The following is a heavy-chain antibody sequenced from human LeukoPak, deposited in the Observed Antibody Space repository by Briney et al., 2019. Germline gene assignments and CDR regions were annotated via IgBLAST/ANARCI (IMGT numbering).Heavy chain of an antibody. D-gene: IGHD1-26*01. J-gene: IGHJ4*02. V-gene: IGHV3-30-3*01. CDR2: ISYDGSNK. CDR1: GFTFSSYA. Sequence: PGGSLRLSCAASGFTFSSYAMHWVRQAPGKGLEWVAVISYDGSNKYYADSVKGRFTISRDNSKNTLYLQMNSLRAEDTAVCYCALSGSYYLYYFDYWGQGTLVTVSS. CDR3: ALSGSYYLYYFDY.